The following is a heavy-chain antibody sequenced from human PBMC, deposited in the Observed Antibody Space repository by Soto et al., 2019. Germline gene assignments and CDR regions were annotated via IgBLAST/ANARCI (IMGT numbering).Heavy chain of an antibody. CDR1: GDSVSTNSAT. J-gene: IGHJ5*01. Sequence: QIHLQQSGPGLVKPSQTLSLTCAISGDSVSTNSATWDWIRQSPSIGLEWLGRTYYRSNWYTDYAILVKGQKTITPDTSNNQLSLQLNSVTPDDTAVYYCARLIGNSWLDSWGQGTLVTVSS. CDR2: TYYRSNWYT. V-gene: IGHV6-1*01. CDR3: ARLIGNSWLDS. D-gene: IGHD2-8*01.